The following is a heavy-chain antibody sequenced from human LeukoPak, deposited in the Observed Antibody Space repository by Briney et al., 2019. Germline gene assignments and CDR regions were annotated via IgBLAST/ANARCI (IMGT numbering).Heavy chain of an antibody. CDR2: IIPIFGTA. CDR1: GGTFSNFA. J-gene: IGHJ4*02. D-gene: IGHD3-10*01. CDR3: ARGPLFYGSGVTYFDD. V-gene: IGHV1-69*05. Sequence: GASVKVSCKASGGTFSNFAISWVRQAPGQGLELMGGIIPIFGTAKYAQKFQGRVTIITGESTSTAYMEQSSLISDDTAVYYCARGPLFYGSGVTYFDDWGQGTLVTVSS.